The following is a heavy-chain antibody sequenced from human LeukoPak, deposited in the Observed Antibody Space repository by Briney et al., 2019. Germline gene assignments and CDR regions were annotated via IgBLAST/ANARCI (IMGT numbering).Heavy chain of an antibody. CDR2: INPNSGGT. CDR1: GYTFTGYY. J-gene: IGHJ4*02. Sequence: ASVKVPCKASGYTFTGYYMHWVRQAPGQGLEWMGWINPNSGGTNYAQKFQGRVTMTRDTSISTAYMALSRLRSDATAVYYCASPLSYYDSSGYDYWGQGTLVTVSS. CDR3: ASPLSYYDSSGYDY. V-gene: IGHV1-2*02. D-gene: IGHD3-22*01.